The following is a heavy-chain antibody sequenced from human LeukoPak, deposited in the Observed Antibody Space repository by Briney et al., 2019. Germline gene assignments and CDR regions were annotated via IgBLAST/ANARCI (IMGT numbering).Heavy chain of an antibody. J-gene: IGHJ2*01. D-gene: IGHD3-16*01. Sequence: SETLSLTCTVSGGSISSYYWSWIRQPPGKGLEWIGYIYYSGTTNYNPSLKSRVTISVDTSKDLLSLKLSSVTAADTAVYYCARDLWLWGRGTLVTVSS. V-gene: IGHV4-59*01. CDR3: ARDLWL. CDR2: IYYSGTT. CDR1: GGSISSYY.